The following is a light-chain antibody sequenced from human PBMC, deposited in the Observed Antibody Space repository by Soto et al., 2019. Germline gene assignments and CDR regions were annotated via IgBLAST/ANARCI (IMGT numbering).Light chain of an antibody. Sequence: SALTRPASVSWSPGQSITISCTGTSSDVGGYDYVSWYQLHPGKAPKLMVFAVNNRPSGVSFRFSGSKSGNTASLTISGLQAEDEADYFCSSYSISTAYLFGTGTKVTVL. CDR3: SSYSISTAYL. CDR1: SSDVGGYDY. J-gene: IGLJ1*01. V-gene: IGLV2-14*01. CDR2: AVN.